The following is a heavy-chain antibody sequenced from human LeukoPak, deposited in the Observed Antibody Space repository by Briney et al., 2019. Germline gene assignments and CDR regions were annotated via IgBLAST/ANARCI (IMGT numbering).Heavy chain of an antibody. V-gene: IGHV3-23*01. CDR2: ISVDGSMG. Sequence: GGSLRLSCAASGFTFSSFAMSWVRQAPGKGLAWFSAISVDGSMGHYSDSVKGRFSISRDNSKNTLYLQMDSLRAEDTALYYCAQGSYGDYGGQLQNWGQGTLVTVSS. J-gene: IGHJ1*01. CDR3: AQGSYGDYGGQLQN. CDR1: GFTFSSFA. D-gene: IGHD4-23*01.